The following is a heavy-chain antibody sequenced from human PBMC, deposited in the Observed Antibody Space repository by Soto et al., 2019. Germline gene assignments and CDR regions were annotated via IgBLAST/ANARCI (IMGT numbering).Heavy chain of an antibody. V-gene: IGHV3-23*01. Sequence: GYLRIACAASGLSFSSYAMSWVRQAPGKGLEWVSAISGSGGSTYYADSVKGRFTISRDSSKNTLYLQMNSLRAEYTAVYYCTITKIPTPPGYWCPGILVTGS. CDR1: GLSFSSYA. CDR3: TITKIPTPPGY. J-gene: IGHJ4*02. CDR2: ISGSGGST. D-gene: IGHD1-1*01.